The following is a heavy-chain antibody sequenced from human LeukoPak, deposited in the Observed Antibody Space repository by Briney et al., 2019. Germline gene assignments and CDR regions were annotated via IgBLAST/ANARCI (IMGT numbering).Heavy chain of an antibody. CDR1: GGSISSSSYY. Sequence: PSETLSLTCTVSGGSISSSSYYWGWIRQPPGKGLEWIGSIYYSGSTYYNPSLQSRVTISVDTSKNQFSLKLSSVTAADTAVYYCARMPAPRAARLGWFDPWGQGTLVTVSS. D-gene: IGHD6-6*01. V-gene: IGHV4-39*07. CDR3: ARMPAPRAARLGWFDP. CDR2: IYYSGST. J-gene: IGHJ5*02.